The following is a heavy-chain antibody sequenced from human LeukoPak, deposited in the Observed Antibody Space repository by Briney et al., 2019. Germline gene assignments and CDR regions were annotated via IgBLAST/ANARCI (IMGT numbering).Heavy chain of an antibody. CDR1: GFNFTTYG. D-gene: IGHD3-10*01. CDR3: ARDYMGGLWFGGENLDY. V-gene: IGHV3-23*01. Sequence: GGSLRLSCAASGFNFTTYGMSWVRQAPGKGLEWVSGITMSVETTYYYADAVRGRFTISRDNSKNTLFLQMNSLKAEDTAVYYCARDYMGGLWFGGENLDYWGQGTPVTVSS. CDR2: ITMSVETT. J-gene: IGHJ4*02.